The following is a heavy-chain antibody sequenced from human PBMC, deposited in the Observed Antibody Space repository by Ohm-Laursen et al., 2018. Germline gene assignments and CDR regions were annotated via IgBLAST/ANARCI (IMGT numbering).Heavy chain of an antibody. CDR3: AKGTGIAVAGYYFDY. V-gene: IGHV3-9*01. CDR2: ISWNSGSI. Sequence: SLRLSCAASGFTFDDYAMHWVRQAPGKGLEWVSGISWNSGSIGYADSVKGRFTISRDNAKNSLYLQMNSLRAEDTALYYCAKGTGIAVAGYYFDYWGRGTLVTVSS. CDR1: GFTFDDYA. J-gene: IGHJ4*02. D-gene: IGHD6-19*01.